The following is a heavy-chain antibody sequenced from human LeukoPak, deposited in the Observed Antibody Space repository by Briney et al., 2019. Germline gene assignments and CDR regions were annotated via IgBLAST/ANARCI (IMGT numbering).Heavy chain of an antibody. CDR3: ARDDCSSISCYHNWFDP. Sequence: PGGSLRLSCAASGFTLSSYWMSWVRQAPGKGLEWVANIKQDGSEKYYVDSVKGRFTISRDNAKNSLYLQMDGLRAEDTAVYYCARDDCSSISCYHNWFDPWGQGTLVTVSS. CDR1: GFTLSSYW. CDR2: IKQDGSEK. V-gene: IGHV3-7*01. J-gene: IGHJ5*02. D-gene: IGHD2-2*01.